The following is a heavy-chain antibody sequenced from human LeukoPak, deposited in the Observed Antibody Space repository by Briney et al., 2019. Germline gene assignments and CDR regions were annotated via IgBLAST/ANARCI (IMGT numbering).Heavy chain of an antibody. CDR3: ARDYGDYG. CDR2: IIPIFGIA. V-gene: IGHV1-69*04. J-gene: IGHJ4*02. CDR1: GYTLTELS. D-gene: IGHD4-17*01. Sequence: SVKVSCKVSGYTLTELSMHWVRQAPGQGLEWMGRIIPIFGIANYAQKFQGRVTITADKSTSTAYMELSSLRSEDTAVYYCARDYGDYGWGQGTLVTVSS.